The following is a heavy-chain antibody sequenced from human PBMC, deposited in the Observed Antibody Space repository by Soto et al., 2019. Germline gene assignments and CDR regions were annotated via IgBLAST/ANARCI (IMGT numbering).Heavy chain of an antibody. V-gene: IGHV3-21*06. CDR2: LCFSDDR. CDR1: GFTLSLYT. Sequence: PGGSLRLSCAASGFTLSLYTINWVRQAPGKGLEWVSSLCFSDDRLYADSVKGRFTISRDNAKNTLYLEIHGLIGEDTAVYYCARLTEIPEIVTLEEDXWGQGTLFTVSX. CDR3: ARLTEIPEIVTLEEDX. D-gene: IGHD2-15*01. J-gene: IGHJ4*02.